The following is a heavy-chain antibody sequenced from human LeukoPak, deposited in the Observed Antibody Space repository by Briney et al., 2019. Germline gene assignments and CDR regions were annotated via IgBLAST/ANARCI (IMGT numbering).Heavy chain of an antibody. CDR2: IYYSGST. CDR3: ARAIDSGSDT. Sequence: SETLSLTCTVSGGSISSYYWSWIRQPPGKGLEWIGYIYYSGSTNYNPSLKSRVTISLDTSKNQFSLNLNSVTAADTAVYYCARAIDSGSDTWGQGTLVTVSS. D-gene: IGHD5-12*01. CDR1: GGSISSYY. V-gene: IGHV4-59*08. J-gene: IGHJ5*02.